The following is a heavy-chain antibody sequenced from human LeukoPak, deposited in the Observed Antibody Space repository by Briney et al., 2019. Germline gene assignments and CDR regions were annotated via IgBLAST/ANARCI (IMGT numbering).Heavy chain of an antibody. D-gene: IGHD1-26*01. Sequence: SETLSLTCTVSGGSISSSSYYRGWIRQPPVKGLEWIGSIHYSGSTYYNPSLKSRVTISVDTSKNQFSLKLSSVTAADTAVYYCARHGIVGATGIDYWGQGTLVTVSS. CDR3: ARHGIVGATGIDY. V-gene: IGHV4-39*01. CDR1: GGSISSSSYY. J-gene: IGHJ4*02. CDR2: IHYSGST.